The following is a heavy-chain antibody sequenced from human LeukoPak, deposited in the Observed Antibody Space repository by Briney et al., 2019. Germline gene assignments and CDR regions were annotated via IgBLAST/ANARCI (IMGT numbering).Heavy chain of an antibody. CDR1: GGSFSGYY. V-gene: IGHV4-34*01. CDR2: INHSGST. J-gene: IGHJ4*02. D-gene: IGHD6-13*01. CDR3: ARLLSRYSSSWYPFDY. Sequence: SETLSLTCAVYGGSFSGYYWSWIRQPPGKGLEWIGEINHSGSTNYNPSLKSRATISVDTSKNQFSLKLSSVTAADTAVYYCARLLSRYSSSWYPFDYWGQGTLVTVSS.